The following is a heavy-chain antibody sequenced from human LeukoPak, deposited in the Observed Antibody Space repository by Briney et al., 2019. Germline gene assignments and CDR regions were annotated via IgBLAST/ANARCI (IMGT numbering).Heavy chain of an antibody. J-gene: IGHJ4*02. CDR2: IYYSGST. Sequence: SEALSLTCTVSGGSISRYYWSWSRQPPRKRLGWIGYIYYSGSTNYKPSLKSRVTISIDTSKNRFSLKLSYVTAADTAVYYCARGGIGAAGHVGYWGQGTLVTVSS. V-gene: IGHV4-59*01. CDR1: GGSISRYY. D-gene: IGHD6-13*01. CDR3: ARGGIGAAGHVGY.